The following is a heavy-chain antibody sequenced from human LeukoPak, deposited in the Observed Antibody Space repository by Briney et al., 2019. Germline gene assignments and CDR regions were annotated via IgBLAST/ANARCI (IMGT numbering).Heavy chain of an antibody. CDR3: ARDLVGYGDYGCFDY. CDR2: LNPNSGGT. CDR1: GYTFTGYY. V-gene: IGHV1-2*06. Sequence: ASVKVSCKASGYTFTGYYMHWVRQAPGQGLEWMGRLNPNSGGTNYAQKFQGRVTMTRDTSISTAYMELSRLRSDDTAVYYCARDLVGYGDYGCFDYWGQGTLVTVSS. J-gene: IGHJ4*02. D-gene: IGHD4-17*01.